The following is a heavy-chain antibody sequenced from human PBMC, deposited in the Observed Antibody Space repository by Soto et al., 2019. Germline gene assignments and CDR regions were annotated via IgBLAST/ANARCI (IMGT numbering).Heavy chain of an antibody. D-gene: IGHD6-19*01. J-gene: IGHJ4*02. CDR2: INPSGDSQ. V-gene: IGHV1-46*01. CDR1: GYTFTGYF. CDR3: AREGITVAGITFDC. Sequence: QVQLMQSGAEVKKPGASVKVSCKASGYTFTGYFIHWVRQAPGQGLEWVGIINPSGDSQTYAQKFQGRVTMTRDTSTSTVYMELSSLRSEDTAVYYCAREGITVAGITFDCWGQGNLVTVSS.